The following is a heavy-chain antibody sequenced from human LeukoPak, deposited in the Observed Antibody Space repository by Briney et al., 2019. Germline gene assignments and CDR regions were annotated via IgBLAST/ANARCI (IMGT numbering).Heavy chain of an antibody. V-gene: IGHV3-66*01. CDR3: ARGSDGWFAFDY. Sequence: GSLRLSCAASEFTVSTNYMSWFRQAPGKGLEWVSIIYTTGGKYYADSVKGRFTISRDNSKHTLYLQMNSLRGEDTAVYYCARGSDGWFAFDYWGQGTLVTVSS. D-gene: IGHD6-19*01. J-gene: IGHJ4*02. CDR2: IYTTGGK. CDR1: EFTVSTNY.